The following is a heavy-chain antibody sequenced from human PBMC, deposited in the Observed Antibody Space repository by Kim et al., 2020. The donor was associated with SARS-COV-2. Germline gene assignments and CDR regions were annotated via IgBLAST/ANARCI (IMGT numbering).Heavy chain of an antibody. CDR3: ARGGRYGSGNYLSQSFEY. Sequence: ASVKVSCKPSGYNFTNYAIHWVRQAPGQGLEWMGWINCGKGKTKYSPRFQGSVTISRDTSATTVYMELDSLKSEDTAVYYCARGGRYGSGNYLSQSFEYWGPRTLITVSS. J-gene: IGHJ4*02. CDR1: GYNFTNYA. CDR2: INCGKGKT. V-gene: IGHV1-3*01. D-gene: IGHD6-19*01.